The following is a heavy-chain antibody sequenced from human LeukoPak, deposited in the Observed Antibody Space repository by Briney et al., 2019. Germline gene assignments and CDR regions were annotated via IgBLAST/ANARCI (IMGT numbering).Heavy chain of an antibody. J-gene: IGHJ4*02. CDR3: ARRIYLWSGGFDY. D-gene: IGHD5-18*01. V-gene: IGHV4-59*12. CDR1: SGSISTYY. Sequence: PSETLSLSCTVSSGSISTYYWSWIRQPPGKGLEWIGYIYYSGSTYYNPSLKSRVTISVDTSKNQFSLKLSSVTAADTAVYYCARRIYLWSGGFDYWGQGTLVTVSS. CDR2: IYYSGST.